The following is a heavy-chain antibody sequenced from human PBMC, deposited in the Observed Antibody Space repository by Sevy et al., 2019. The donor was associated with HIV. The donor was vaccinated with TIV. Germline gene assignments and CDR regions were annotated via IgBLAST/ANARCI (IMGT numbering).Heavy chain of an antibody. CDR2: ISSSSSYI. CDR3: TGGPISFWSGYHDRGMDV. V-gene: IGHV3-21*01. D-gene: IGHD3-3*01. Sequence: GGSLRLSCAASGFTFSSYSMNWVRQAPGKGLEWVSSISSSSSYIYYADSVKGRFTISRDNAKNSLYLQMNSLRAEDTAVYYCTGGPISFWSGYHDRGMDVWGQGTTVTVSS. CDR1: GFTFSSYS. J-gene: IGHJ6*02.